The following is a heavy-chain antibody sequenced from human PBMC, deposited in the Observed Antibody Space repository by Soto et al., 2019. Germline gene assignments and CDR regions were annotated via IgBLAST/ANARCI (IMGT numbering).Heavy chain of an antibody. CDR3: ARDKEVLLTNSGMAV. CDR2: INVDGTET. J-gene: IGHJ6*02. V-gene: IGHV3-74*01. Sequence: GGSLRLSCTAPRFTFGSYWMHWVRQAPGKGLVWVSDINVDGTETWYADSVKCRFTISRDNDKKTLYLHMTGLRVDDTGVYYCARDKEVLLTNSGMAVWGQGTTVTVSS. CDR1: RFTFGSYW.